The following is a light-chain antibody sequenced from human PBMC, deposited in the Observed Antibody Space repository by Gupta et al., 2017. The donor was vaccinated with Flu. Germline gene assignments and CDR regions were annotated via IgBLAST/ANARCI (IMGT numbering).Light chain of an antibody. J-gene: IGLJ2*01. CDR3: QMWDSRTDHRT. Sequence: GQTATITCGGTNIGRYSENWYRQKPGQAPVLVVYDDSGRPSGIPERFSGSNSGNTATLTISRVEVGDEADYYCQMWDSRTDHRTVGGGTKLAVL. CDR1: NIGRYS. V-gene: IGLV3-21*02. CDR2: DDS.